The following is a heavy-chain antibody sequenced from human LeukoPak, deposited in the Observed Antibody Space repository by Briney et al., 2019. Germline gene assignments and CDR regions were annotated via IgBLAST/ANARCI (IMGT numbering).Heavy chain of an antibody. V-gene: IGHV4-59*01. D-gene: IGHD2-15*01. CDR3: ARFGCSGGACYAGLYYYYMNV. Sequence: SETLSLTCTVSSGSISRYYWSWIRQSPGKALEWLGYIYHSGSTNYNPSLKSRVTISIDTSKNQSSLDLSSVTAADTAVYYCARFGCSGGACYAGLYYYYMNVWGTGTTVTVS. CDR1: SGSISRYY. J-gene: IGHJ6*03. CDR2: IYHSGST.